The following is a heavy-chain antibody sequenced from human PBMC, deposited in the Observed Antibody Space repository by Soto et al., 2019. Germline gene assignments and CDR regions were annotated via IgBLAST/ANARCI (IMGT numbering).Heavy chain of an antibody. V-gene: IGHV1-69*01. Sequence: QVQLVQSGAEVKKPGSSVKVSCKASGGTFSSYSISWVRQAPGQGLEWMGGIIPIFGTANYAQKFQGRVTITANESTSTAYMELSSLRSEDTAVYYCAIEYSSSPPYYPIGYWGQGTLVTVSS. CDR2: IIPIFGTA. CDR3: AIEYSSSPPYYPIGY. CDR1: GGTFSSYS. D-gene: IGHD6-6*01. J-gene: IGHJ4*02.